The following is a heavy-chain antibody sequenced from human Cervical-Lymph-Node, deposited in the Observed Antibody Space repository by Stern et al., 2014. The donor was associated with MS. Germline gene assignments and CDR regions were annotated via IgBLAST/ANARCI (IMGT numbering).Heavy chain of an antibody. J-gene: IGHJ4*02. D-gene: IGHD4-23*01. V-gene: IGHV2-5*01. CDR3: AHSTPVARGFDY. Sequence: VTLKESGPTLVKPTQTLTLTCTFSGFSLSTSGVGVGWIRQPPGKALEWLALIYWSDETRYSPSLKTRLTITKDTSKNQVVLTMTNVDAMDTGTYFCAHSTPVARGFDYWGQGTLVTVSS. CDR2: IYWSDET. CDR1: GFSLSTSGVG.